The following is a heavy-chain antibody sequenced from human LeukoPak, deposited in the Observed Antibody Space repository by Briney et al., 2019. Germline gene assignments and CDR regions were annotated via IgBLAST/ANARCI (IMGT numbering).Heavy chain of an antibody. V-gene: IGHV3-48*01. J-gene: IGHJ4*02. CDR1: GFTFSSYS. D-gene: IGHD3-10*01. CDR3: ARDFYYYGSGSYTGDY. CDR2: ISSSSSTT. Sequence: GGSLRLSCAASGFTFSSYSMNWVRQAPGKGLEWVSYISSSSSTTYYADSVKGRFTISRDNAKNSLYLQMNSLRAEDTAVYYCARDFYYYGSGSYTGDYWGQGTLVTVSS.